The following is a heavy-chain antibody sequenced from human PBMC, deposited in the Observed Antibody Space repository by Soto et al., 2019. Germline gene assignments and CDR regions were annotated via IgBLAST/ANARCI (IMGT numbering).Heavy chain of an antibody. V-gene: IGHV5-51*01. D-gene: IGHD3-22*01. CDR2: IYPGDSDT. CDR3: ARGTYYYDSSGTPMDV. Sequence: GESLKISCKGSGYSFTGYWIGWVRQMPGKGLEWMGIIYPGDSDTRYSPSFQGQVTISADKSISTAYLQWSSLKASDTAMYYCARGTYYYDSSGTPMDVWGQGTTVTVSS. CDR1: GYSFTGYW. J-gene: IGHJ6*02.